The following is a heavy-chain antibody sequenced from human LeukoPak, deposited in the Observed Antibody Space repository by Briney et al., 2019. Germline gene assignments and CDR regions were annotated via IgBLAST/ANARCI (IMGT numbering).Heavy chain of an antibody. J-gene: IGHJ6*02. CDR2: ISSSGRTI. Sequence: GGSLRLSCAASGFTFSDYYMSWIRQAPGKGLEWVSYISSSGRTIYYADSVKGRFTISRDNAKNSLYLQMNSLRAEDTAVYYCARERGRRFSYYYYGMDVWGQGTTVTVSS. V-gene: IGHV3-11*01. CDR3: ARERGRRFSYYYYGMDV. CDR1: GFTFSDYY. D-gene: IGHD3-10*01.